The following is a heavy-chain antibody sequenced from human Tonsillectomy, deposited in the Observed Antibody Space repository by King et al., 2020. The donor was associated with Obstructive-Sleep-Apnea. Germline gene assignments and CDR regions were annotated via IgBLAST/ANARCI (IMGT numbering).Heavy chain of an antibody. CDR1: GYSFTSYW. D-gene: IGHD2-21*02. V-gene: IGHV5-51*01. CDR3: ASGTEAYCGGDCYSAYDCFDL. Sequence: QLVQSGAEVKKPGESLKISCKGSGYSFTSYWIAWVRQMPGKGLEWMGIIYPGDSDTRYSPSFQGQVTISADKSISTAYLQWSSLKASDTAMYFCASGTEAYCGGDCYSAYDCFDLWGQGTLVTV. CDR2: IYPGDSDT. J-gene: IGHJ3*01.